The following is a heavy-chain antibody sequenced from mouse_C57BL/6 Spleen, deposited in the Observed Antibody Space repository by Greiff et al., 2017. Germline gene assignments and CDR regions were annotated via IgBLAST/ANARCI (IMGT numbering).Heavy chain of an antibody. CDR1: GYTFTSYW. J-gene: IGHJ2*01. Sequence: QVQLKQPGAELVKPGASVKMSCKASGYTFTSYWITWVKQRPGQGLEWIGDIYPGSGSTNYNEKFKSKATLTVDTSSSTAYMPLSSLPSEDSTVYYCARKYPLLPYYFDYWGQGTTLTVAS. CDR3: ARKYPLLPYYFDY. V-gene: IGHV1-55*01. D-gene: IGHD2-12*01. CDR2: IYPGSGST.